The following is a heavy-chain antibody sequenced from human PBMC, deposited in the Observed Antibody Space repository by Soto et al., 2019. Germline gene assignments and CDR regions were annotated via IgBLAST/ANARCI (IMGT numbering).Heavy chain of an antibody. CDR3: ARAINYYGSGSSYRFDP. CDR2: IYHSGST. CDR1: GGSISSGGYS. V-gene: IGHV4-30-2*01. D-gene: IGHD3-10*01. J-gene: IGHJ5*02. Sequence: TLSLTCAVSGGSISSGGYSWSWIRQPPGKGLEWIGYIYHSGSTYYNPSLKSRVTISVDRSKNQFSLKLSSVTAADTAVYYCARAINYYGSGSSYRFDPWGQGTLVTVSS.